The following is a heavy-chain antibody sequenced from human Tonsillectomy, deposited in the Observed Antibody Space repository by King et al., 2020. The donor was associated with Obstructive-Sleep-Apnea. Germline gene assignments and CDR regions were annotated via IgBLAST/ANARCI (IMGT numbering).Heavy chain of an antibody. CDR1: GNTFTSDY. CDR3: ARDSGEAAGFDY. V-gene: IGHV1-46*01. D-gene: IGHD6-13*01. CDR2: INCSACDI. J-gene: IGHJ4*02. Sequence: QLFQSGAYVKKTGSSVKVSCKASGNTFTSDYIHWWRQTHVQGLECIRIINCSACDIYYPRKFQGRVTMIRDTSASTVYMELNSLRSEDTAVYYCARDSGEAAGFDYWGQGTPVTVSP.